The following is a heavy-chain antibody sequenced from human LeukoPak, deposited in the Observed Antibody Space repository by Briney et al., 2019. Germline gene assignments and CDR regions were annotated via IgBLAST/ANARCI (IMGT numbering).Heavy chain of an antibody. CDR3: ARLDLWGSSWPIDY. CDR2: IYSGGST. D-gene: IGHD6-13*01. CDR1: GFTFSSYA. V-gene: IGHV3-53*01. J-gene: IGHJ4*02. Sequence: GGSLRLSCAASGFTFSSYAMSWVRQAPGKGLEWVSVIYSGGSTYYADSVKGRFTISRDNSKNTLYLQMNSLRAEDTAVYYCARLDLWGSSWPIDYWGQGTLVTVSS.